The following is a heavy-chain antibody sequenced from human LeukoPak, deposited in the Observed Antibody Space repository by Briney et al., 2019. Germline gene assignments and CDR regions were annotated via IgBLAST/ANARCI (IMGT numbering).Heavy chain of an antibody. CDR1: GFTFSSYE. D-gene: IGHD3-10*02. Sequence: GGSLRFSCAASGFTFSSYEMNWVRQAPGKGLEWVSYISSSGSTIYYAGSVKGRFTISRDNAKNSLYLQMNSLRAEDTAVYYCAELGITMIGGVWGKGTTVTISS. CDR3: AELGITMIGGV. V-gene: IGHV3-48*03. CDR2: ISSSGSTI. J-gene: IGHJ6*04.